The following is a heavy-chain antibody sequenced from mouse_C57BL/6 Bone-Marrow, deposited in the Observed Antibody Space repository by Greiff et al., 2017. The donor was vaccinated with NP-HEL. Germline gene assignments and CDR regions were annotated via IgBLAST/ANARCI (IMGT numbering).Heavy chain of an antibody. D-gene: IGHD3-2*02. CDR1: GYTFTSYW. CDR3: ARGTQATLFGY. V-gene: IGHV1-50*01. CDR2: IDPSDSYT. Sequence: VQLQESGAELVKPGASVKLSCKASGYTFTSYWMQWVKQRPGQGLEWIGEIDPSDSYTNYNQKFKGKATLTVDTSSSTAYMQLSSLTSEDSAVYYCARGTQATLFGYWGQGTTLTVSS. J-gene: IGHJ2*01.